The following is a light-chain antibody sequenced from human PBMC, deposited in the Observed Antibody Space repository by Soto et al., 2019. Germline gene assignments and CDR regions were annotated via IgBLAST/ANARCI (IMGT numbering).Light chain of an antibody. Sequence: DIQMTQSPSSVSASIGDRVTITCRASQDIGRWLAWCQQETGKAPKLLIYAASSLQSGVPSRFSGSGSGTDFTLTISSLQPEDFATYYCQQSYSTPPLTFGGGTKVEIK. V-gene: IGKV1-12*01. CDR2: AAS. CDR1: QDIGRW. CDR3: QQSYSTPPLT. J-gene: IGKJ4*01.